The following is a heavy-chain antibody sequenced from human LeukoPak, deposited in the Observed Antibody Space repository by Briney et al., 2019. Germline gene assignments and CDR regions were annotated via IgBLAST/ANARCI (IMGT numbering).Heavy chain of an antibody. CDR1: GGTFSSYA. Sequence: SVKVSCKASGGTFSSYAISWVRQAPGQGLEWMGGNIPIFGTANYAQKFQGRVTITADESTSTAYMELSSLRSEDTAVYYCARDSGVLRFGELLRNWGQGTLVTVSS. J-gene: IGHJ4*02. D-gene: IGHD3-10*01. CDR2: NIPIFGTA. CDR3: ARDSGVLRFGELLRN. V-gene: IGHV1-69*01.